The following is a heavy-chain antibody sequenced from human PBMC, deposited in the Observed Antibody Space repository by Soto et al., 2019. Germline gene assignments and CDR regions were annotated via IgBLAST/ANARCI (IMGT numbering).Heavy chain of an antibody. Sequence: ASVKVSCKASGYTFTSYGISWVRQAPGQGLEWMGWISAYNGNTNYAQKLQGRVTMTTDTSTSTAYMELRSLRSDDTAVYYCARVSNYYDSSGYYSWGQGTLVTVSS. CDR1: GYTFTSYG. V-gene: IGHV1-18*04. CDR3: ARVSNYYDSSGYYS. CDR2: ISAYNGNT. J-gene: IGHJ5*02. D-gene: IGHD3-22*01.